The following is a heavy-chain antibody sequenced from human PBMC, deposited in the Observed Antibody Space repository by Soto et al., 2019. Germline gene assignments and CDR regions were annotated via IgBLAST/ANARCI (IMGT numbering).Heavy chain of an antibody. D-gene: IGHD3-10*01. CDR3: AREGDYGSVGLGWFAP. CDR1: GGSISSGGYS. Sequence: SETLSLTCAVSGGSISSGGYSWSWIRQPPGKGLEWIGYIYHSGSTYYNPSLKSRVTISVDRSKNQFSLKLSSVTAADTAVYYCAREGDYGSVGLGWFAPWGQGTLVTVSS. CDR2: IYHSGST. J-gene: IGHJ5*02. V-gene: IGHV4-30-2*01.